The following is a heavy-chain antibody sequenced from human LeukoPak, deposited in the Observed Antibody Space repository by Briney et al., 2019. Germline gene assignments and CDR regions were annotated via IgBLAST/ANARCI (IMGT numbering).Heavy chain of an antibody. Sequence: SETLSLTCTVSGYSIRSGRYWGWIRQPPGKGLEWIGSMYHSGTTSYNPSLKSRVTMAVDTSKNQFSLELTSVTAADTAVYYCARVLDYYGSGTRDFDYWGQGTLVTVSS. CDR2: MYHSGTT. CDR1: GYSIRSGRY. V-gene: IGHV4-38-2*02. J-gene: IGHJ4*02. D-gene: IGHD3-10*01. CDR3: ARVLDYYGSGTRDFDY.